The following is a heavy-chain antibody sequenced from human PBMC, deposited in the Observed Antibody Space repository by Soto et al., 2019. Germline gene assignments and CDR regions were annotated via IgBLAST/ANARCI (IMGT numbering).Heavy chain of an antibody. CDR2: ISVSGDKT. Sequence: EVQLSESGGGLVQPGGSQRLSCAASGFPFNTYAMTWVRQAPGKGLEWVSAISVSGDKTYYAESVRGRFAISRDKSQNILCLRVSGLSAEDTARYYCALKICRRVDLWGQGTVFIVSS. CDR3: ALKICRRVDL. CDR1: GFPFNTYA. J-gene: IGHJ5*02. V-gene: IGHV3-23*01.